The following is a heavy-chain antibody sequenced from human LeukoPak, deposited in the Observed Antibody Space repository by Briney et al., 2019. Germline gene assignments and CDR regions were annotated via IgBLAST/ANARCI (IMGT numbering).Heavy chain of an antibody. CDR1: GFTFDDYA. J-gene: IGHJ4*02. V-gene: IGHV3-43D*04. CDR3: AKGGATSRTLDY. Sequence: PGGSLRLSCAASGFTFDDYAMHWVRQAPGKGLEWVSLISWDGGSTYYADSVKGRFTISRDNSKNSLYLQMNSLRAEDTALYYCAKGGATSRTLDYWGQGTLVTVSS. CDR2: ISWDGGST. D-gene: IGHD5-12*01.